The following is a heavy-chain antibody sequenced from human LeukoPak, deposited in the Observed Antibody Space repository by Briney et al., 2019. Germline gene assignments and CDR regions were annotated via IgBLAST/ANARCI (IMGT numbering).Heavy chain of an antibody. CDR2: INPSGGGT. CDR1: GYTFTSYY. V-gene: IGHV1-46*01. CDR3: ARDMLAVPSNWFDP. D-gene: IGHD2-8*01. J-gene: IGHJ5*02. Sequence: VASVKVSCKASGYTFTSYYIHWVRQAPGQGLEWMGVINPSGGGTSYAQKFRGRVTMTRDTSTSTVYMDLRSLRSEDTAVYFCARDMLAVPSNWFDPWGQGTLVTVSS.